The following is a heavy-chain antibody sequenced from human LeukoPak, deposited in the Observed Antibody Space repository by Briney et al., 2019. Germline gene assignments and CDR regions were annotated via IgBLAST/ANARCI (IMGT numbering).Heavy chain of an antibody. CDR3: AKCSGWFVRGKDYYYYYMDV. CDR2: ISTSSSYI. D-gene: IGHD6-19*01. CDR1: GFTFNRYN. Sequence: GGSLRLSCAASGFTFNRYNMNWVRRAPGKGLEWVSSISTSSSYIYYADSVRGRFTISRDNAKNSLYLQMNSLRAEDTAVYYCAKCSGWFVRGKDYYYYYMDVWGKGTTVTVSS. V-gene: IGHV3-21*04. J-gene: IGHJ6*03.